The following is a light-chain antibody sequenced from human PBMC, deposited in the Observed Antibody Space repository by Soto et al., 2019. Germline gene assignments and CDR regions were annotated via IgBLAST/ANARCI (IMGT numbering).Light chain of an antibody. CDR3: QQFDSKTPSIT. CDR1: QSVSNSF. Sequence: EIVLTQSPGTLSLSPGERATLSCRASQSVSNSFLAWYQQKPGQAPRLLIYGASNRATGIPDRISGSGSGTVFTLSISRLEPEDFAVYYCQQFDSKTPSITFGQGTRLDVK. CDR2: GAS. V-gene: IGKV3-20*01. J-gene: IGKJ5*01.